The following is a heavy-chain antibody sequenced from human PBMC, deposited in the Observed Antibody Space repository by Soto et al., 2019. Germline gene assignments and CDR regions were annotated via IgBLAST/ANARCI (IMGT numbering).Heavy chain of an antibody. Sequence: QVQLVQSAGEVKKPGASVKVSCKASGYSFTSYGISWVRRAPGQGLEWMGRISPYNGHTQFVQRFQDRVTMTTDTSTKTAYMELRNLRSDDTAHYYCARDLTIVPATHPRLENYGMDVWGQGTTVIVSS. J-gene: IGHJ6*02. V-gene: IGHV1-18*01. CDR3: ARDLTIVPATHPRLENYGMDV. CDR1: GYSFTSYG. CDR2: ISPYNGHT. D-gene: IGHD2-2*01.